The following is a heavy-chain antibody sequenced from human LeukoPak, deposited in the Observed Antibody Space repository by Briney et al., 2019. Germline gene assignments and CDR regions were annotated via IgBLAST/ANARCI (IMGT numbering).Heavy chain of an antibody. CDR1: GFTFGDYA. CDR3: TREGYYFDY. J-gene: IGHJ4*02. Sequence: GGSLRLSCTVSGFTFGDYAMSWVRQAPGKGLEWVGFIRSKAYGGTTEYAASVKGRFTISRDDSKSIAYLQMNSLKTEDTAVYYCTREGYYFDYWGQGTLVTVSS. CDR2: IRSKAYGGTT. V-gene: IGHV3-49*04.